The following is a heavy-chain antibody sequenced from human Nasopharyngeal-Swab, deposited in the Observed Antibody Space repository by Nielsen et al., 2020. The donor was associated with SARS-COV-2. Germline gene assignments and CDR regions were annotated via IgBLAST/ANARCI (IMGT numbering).Heavy chain of an antibody. CDR2: IIPIFGTA. V-gene: IGHV1-69*13. Sequence: SVKVSCKASGGTFSSYAISWVRQAPGQGLEWMGGIIPIFGTANYAQKFQGRVTITADESTSTAYMELSSLRSEDTAVYYCAREPDTAMANRYYYYYMDVWGKGTTVTVSS. CDR1: GGTFSSYA. CDR3: AREPDTAMANRYYYYYMDV. J-gene: IGHJ6*03. D-gene: IGHD5-18*01.